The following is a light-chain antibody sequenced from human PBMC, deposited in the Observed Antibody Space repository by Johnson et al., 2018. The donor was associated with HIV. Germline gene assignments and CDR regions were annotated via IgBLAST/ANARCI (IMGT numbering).Light chain of an antibody. CDR3: ATWDSSLSAYV. CDR1: SSNIGKNY. V-gene: IGLV1-51*01. Sequence: QLVLTQPPSVSAAPGQKVTISCSGSSSNIGKNYVSWYRHLPGTAPKLLIYDNDKRPSGIPDRFSASQSGSSATLGITGLQTGDEADYYCATWDSSLSAYVFGPGTKVTIL. CDR2: DND. J-gene: IGLJ1*01.